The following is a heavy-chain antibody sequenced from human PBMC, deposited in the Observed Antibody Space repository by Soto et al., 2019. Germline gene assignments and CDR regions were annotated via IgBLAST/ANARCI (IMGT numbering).Heavy chain of an antibody. D-gene: IGHD6-13*01. CDR1: GDSVSSNSAA. Sequence: PSQTLSLTCAISGDSVSSNSAAWNWIRQSPSRGLEWLGRTYYRSKWYNDYAVSVKSRITINPDTSKNQFSLQLNSVTPEDTAVYYCARAKQQQLVHPDYYYYYMDVWGKGTTVTVSS. CDR3: ARAKQQQLVHPDYYYYYMDV. J-gene: IGHJ6*03. V-gene: IGHV6-1*01. CDR2: TYYRSKWYN.